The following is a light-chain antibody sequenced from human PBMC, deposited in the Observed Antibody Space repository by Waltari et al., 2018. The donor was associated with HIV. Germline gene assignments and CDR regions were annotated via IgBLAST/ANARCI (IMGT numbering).Light chain of an antibody. J-gene: IGLJ3*02. CDR3: SSYAGTNNWV. Sequence: QSALTQPPSASGSPGQSVTISCTGTGSDGGAYNYVSWYQQHPGKAPKVLIYEVSKRPSGVPDRFSGSKSDNTASLTVSGLQADDEADYYCSSYAGTNNWVFGGGTKLTVL. CDR1: GSDGGAYNY. CDR2: EVS. V-gene: IGLV2-8*01.